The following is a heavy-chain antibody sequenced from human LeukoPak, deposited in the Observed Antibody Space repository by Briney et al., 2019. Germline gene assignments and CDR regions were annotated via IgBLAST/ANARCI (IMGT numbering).Heavy chain of an antibody. CDR1: GFTVSSNY. D-gene: IGHD6-19*01. V-gene: IGHV3-53*01. CDR3: ARDPMDSSGWYRDAFDI. CDR2: IYSGGST. Sequence: GGSLRLSCAASGFTVSSNYMSWVRQAPGKGLEWVSVIYSGGSTYYADSVKCRFTISRDNSKNTLYLQMNSLRAEDTAVYYCARDPMDSSGWYRDAFDIWGQGTMVTVSS. J-gene: IGHJ3*02.